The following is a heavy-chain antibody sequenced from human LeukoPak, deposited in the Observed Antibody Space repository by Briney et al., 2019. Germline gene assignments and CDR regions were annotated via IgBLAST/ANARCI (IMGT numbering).Heavy chain of an antibody. J-gene: IGHJ4*02. CDR2: ISSSSSYI. CDR3: ARGGVYSYGTFDY. CDR1: GFTFSSYS. V-gene: IGHV3-21*01. Sequence: GGSLRLSCAASGFTFSSYSMNWVRQAPGKGLEWVSSISSSSSYIYYADSVKGRFTISRDNAKNSLYLQMNSLRAEDTAVYYCARGGVYSYGTFDYWGQGTLVTVSS. D-gene: IGHD5-18*01.